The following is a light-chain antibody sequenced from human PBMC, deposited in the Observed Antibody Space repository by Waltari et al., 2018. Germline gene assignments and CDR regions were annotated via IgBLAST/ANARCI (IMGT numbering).Light chain of an antibody. Sequence: DIQLTQSPSFLSASVGDRVTISFRASQGISSYIAWYQQKPGQVPKLLISGASTLQSGVPSRFSGSASGTDFTLTITGLQPDDFATYYCQQHNHYPRGWTFGQGT. CDR2: GAS. CDR1: QGISSY. CDR3: QQHNHYPRGWT. J-gene: IGKJ1*01. V-gene: IGKV1-9*01.